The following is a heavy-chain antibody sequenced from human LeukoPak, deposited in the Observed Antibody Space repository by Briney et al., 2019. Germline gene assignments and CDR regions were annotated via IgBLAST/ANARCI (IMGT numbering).Heavy chain of an antibody. V-gene: IGHV3-53*01. CDR1: GFTVSRNY. CDR2: IYSGGST. D-gene: IGHD4-17*01. Sequence: GGSLRLSCAASGFTVSRNYMSWVRQAPGKGLEWVSVIYSGGSTYYADSVKGRFTISRDNSKNTLYLQMNSLRAEDTAVYYCARDKATVTSPLPDYGMDVWGQGTTVTVSS. CDR3: ARDKATVTSPLPDYGMDV. J-gene: IGHJ6*02.